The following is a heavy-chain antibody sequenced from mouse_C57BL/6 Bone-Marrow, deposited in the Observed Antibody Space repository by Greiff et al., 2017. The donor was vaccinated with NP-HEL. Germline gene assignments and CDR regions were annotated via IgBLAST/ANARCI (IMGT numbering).Heavy chain of an antibody. CDR3: AREGDVRFAY. CDR2: IYPLSGST. Sequence: QVQLKQPGAELVKPGAAVKRAGKASGSPFPLSWLPWVPPLPFQCLYLILYIYPLSGSTNYNEKFKSKATLTVDTSSSTAYMQLSSLTSEDSAVYYCAREGDVRFAYWGQGTLVTVSA. J-gene: IGHJ3*01. CDR1: GSPFPLSW. D-gene: IGHD3-3*01. V-gene: IGHV1-55*01.